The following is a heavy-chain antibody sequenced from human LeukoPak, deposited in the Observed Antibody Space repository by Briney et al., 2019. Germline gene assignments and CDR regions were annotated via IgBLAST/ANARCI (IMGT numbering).Heavy chain of an antibody. J-gene: IGHJ4*02. V-gene: IGHV1-18*04. CDR2: ISAYNGNT. Sequence: ASVKVSCKASGYTFTGYYMHWVRQAPGQGLEWMGWISAYNGNTNYAQKLQGRVTMTTDTSTSTAYMELRSLRSDDTAVYYCARGFSSYYDILTGYNSGDYWGQGTLVTVSS. CDR3: ARGFSSYYDILTGYNSGDY. D-gene: IGHD3-9*01. CDR1: GYTFTGYY.